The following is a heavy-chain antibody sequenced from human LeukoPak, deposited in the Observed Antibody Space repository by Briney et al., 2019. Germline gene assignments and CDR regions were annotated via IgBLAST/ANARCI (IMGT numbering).Heavy chain of an antibody. CDR3: ARRDTAMAFDY. CDR1: GFTFSSYW. CDR2: INSDGSST. D-gene: IGHD5-18*01. Sequence: PGGSLRLSCAASGFTFSSYWMHWVRQAPGKGLVWVSRINSDGSSTSYADSVKGRFTISRDNAKNTLYLQMNSLRAEDTAVYYCARRDTAMAFDYWSQGTLVTVSS. J-gene: IGHJ4*02. V-gene: IGHV3-74*01.